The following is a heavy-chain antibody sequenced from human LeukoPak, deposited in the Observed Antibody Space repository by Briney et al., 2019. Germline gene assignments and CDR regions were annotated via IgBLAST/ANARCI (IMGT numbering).Heavy chain of an antibody. J-gene: IGHJ4*02. V-gene: IGHV4-39*07. CDR2: IYYSGST. CDR3: ARAYYDSSGYYPSYYFDY. D-gene: IGHD3-22*01. CDR1: GGSISSSSYY. Sequence: SETLSLTCTVSGGSISSSSYYWGRIRQPPGKGLEWIGSIYYSGSTYYNPSLKSRVTISVDTSKNQFSLKLSSVTAADTAVYYCARAYYDSSGYYPSYYFDYWGQGTLVTVSS.